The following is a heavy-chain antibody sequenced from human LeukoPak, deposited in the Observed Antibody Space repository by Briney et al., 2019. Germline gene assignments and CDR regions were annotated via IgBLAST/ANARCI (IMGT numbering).Heavy chain of an antibody. CDR2: INHGGTT. D-gene: IGHD3-22*01. CDR1: GGSFSGY. J-gene: IGHJ3*02. CDR3: ARESVVVVEEWYDAFDI. Sequence: PSETLSLTCGVYGGSFSGYWSWIRQPPGKGLEWIGEINHGGTTNYNPSLKSRVTISVDTSKNQFSLKLSSVTAADTAVYYCARESVVVVEEWYDAFDIWGQGTMVTVSS. V-gene: IGHV4-34*01.